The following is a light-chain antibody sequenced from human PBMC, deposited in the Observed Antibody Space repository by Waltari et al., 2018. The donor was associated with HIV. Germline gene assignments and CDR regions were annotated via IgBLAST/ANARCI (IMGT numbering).Light chain of an antibody. V-gene: IGKV3-15*01. J-gene: IGKJ4*01. Sequence: EAVMTQSPATLSVSPGETATLSCRASHGINNNLAWYQQKPGQAPRLLIFDTSARATGIPDRFSGSGSGTEFTLTISSLQSEDFAVYYCQQYDDWTVFGGGTKVDIE. CDR3: QQYDDWTV. CDR2: DTS. CDR1: HGINNN.